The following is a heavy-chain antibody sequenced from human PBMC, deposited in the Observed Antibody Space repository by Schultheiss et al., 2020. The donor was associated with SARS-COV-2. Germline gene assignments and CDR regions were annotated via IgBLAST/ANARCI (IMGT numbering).Heavy chain of an antibody. D-gene: IGHD3-3*01. CDR2: IDPSASYT. V-gene: IGHV5-10-1*01. CDR3: ARDVLGRYYDFWSGQDYYFGIDV. J-gene: IGHJ6*02. Sequence: GESLKISCKGSGYSFTSYWISWVRQMPGKGLEWMGRIDPSASYTNYSPSFQGHVTISADKSISTAYLQWSSLKASNTAVYYCARDVLGRYYDFWSGQDYYFGIDVWGQGTAVTVSS. CDR1: GYSFTSYW.